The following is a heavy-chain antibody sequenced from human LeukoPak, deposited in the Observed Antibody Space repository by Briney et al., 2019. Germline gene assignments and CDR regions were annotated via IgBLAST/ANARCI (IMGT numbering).Heavy chain of an antibody. CDR1: GFTFSSYY. CDR2: INYDGSTT. J-gene: IGHJ5*02. V-gene: IGHV3-74*01. CDR3: TRGAAYDL. Sequence: GSLRLSCAVSGFTFSSYYMHWVRQAPGKGLVWVSRINYDGSTTSYADSVKGRFTISRDNAKNTLYLQMTSLRAEDTAVYYCTRGAAYDLWGQGTLVTVSS.